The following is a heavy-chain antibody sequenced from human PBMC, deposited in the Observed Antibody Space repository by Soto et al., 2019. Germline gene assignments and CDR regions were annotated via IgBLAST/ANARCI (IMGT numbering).Heavy chain of an antibody. J-gene: IGHJ6*02. CDR1: RFSLTNAW. D-gene: IGHD1-26*01. V-gene: IGHV3-15*01. CDR2: IKSKTDGGTA. CDR3: SSEIGSYGLDS. Sequence: EVQLVESGGGFVQPGGSLRLSCVASRFSLTNAWMSWVRQAPGKGPEWVGRIKSKTDGGTADYAAPVKGRFTISRDDSQNTLYLHMDSLKTEDTALYHCSSEIGSYGLDSWGQGTTVTVSS.